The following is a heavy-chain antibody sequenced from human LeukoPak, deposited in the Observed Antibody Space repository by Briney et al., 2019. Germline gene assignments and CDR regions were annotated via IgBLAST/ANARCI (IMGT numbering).Heavy chain of an antibody. CDR3: TTVGSSGWYGTLNY. V-gene: IGHV4-61*02. CDR2: IYTSGST. Sequence: SETLSLTCTVSGGSISSGSYYWSWIRQPAGKGLEWIGRIYTSGSTNYNPSLKSRVTISVDTSKNQFSLKLSSVTAADTAVYYCTTVGSSGWYGTLNYWGQGTLVTVSS. D-gene: IGHD6-19*01. CDR1: GGSISSGSYY. J-gene: IGHJ4*02.